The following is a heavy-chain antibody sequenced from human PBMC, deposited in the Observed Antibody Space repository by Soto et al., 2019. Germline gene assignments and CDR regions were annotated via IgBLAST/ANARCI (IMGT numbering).Heavy chain of an antibody. J-gene: IGHJ5*02. Sequence: ASVKVSCKVSGYTLTELSMHWVRQAPGKGLEWMGRINPSDGDTSYAQKFQGRVTMTRDTSTSTVYMELSSLRSEDTAVYYCARVLKRIAVGDWFDPWGQGTLVTVSS. V-gene: IGHV1-24*01. D-gene: IGHD6-19*01. CDR2: INPSDGDT. CDR1: GYTLTELS. CDR3: ARVLKRIAVGDWFDP.